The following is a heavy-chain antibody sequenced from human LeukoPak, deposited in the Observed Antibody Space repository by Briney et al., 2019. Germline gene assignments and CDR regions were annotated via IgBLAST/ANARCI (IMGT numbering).Heavy chain of an antibody. CDR1: GFTFSSYG. J-gene: IGHJ4*02. V-gene: IGHV3-23*01. CDR3: AKASLSGIAAAGPSNY. D-gene: IGHD6-13*01. CDR2: ISGSGGST. Sequence: PGGSLRLSCAASGFTFSSYGMHWVRQAPGKGLEWVSAISGSGGSTYYADSVKGRFTISRDNSKNTLYLQMNSLRAEDTAVYYCAKASLSGIAAAGPSNYWGQGTLVTVSS.